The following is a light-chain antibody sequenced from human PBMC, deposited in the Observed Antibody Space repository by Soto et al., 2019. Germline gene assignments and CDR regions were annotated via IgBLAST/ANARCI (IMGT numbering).Light chain of an antibody. CDR2: EPS. CDR3: HQRQRWPRT. Sequence: EVILTQSPATLSSSPGERATLSCSASQTFCVRLSCYQHKPGQAPRLIIYEPSNRAAGIPARFSGSGSGTDFTLTITSLEPEDFAFYYCHQRQRWPRTFGQGTKVDIK. J-gene: IGKJ1*01. CDR1: QTFCVR. V-gene: IGKV3-11*01.